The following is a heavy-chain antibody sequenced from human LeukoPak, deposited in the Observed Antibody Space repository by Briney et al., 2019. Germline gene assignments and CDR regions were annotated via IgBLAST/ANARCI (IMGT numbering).Heavy chain of an antibody. CDR3: ARDPYSSGWTLNWFDP. CDR2: ISAYNGNT. J-gene: IGHJ5*02. Sequence: GASVKVSCKASGYTFTSYGISWVRQAPGQGLEWMGWISAYNGNTNYAQKLQGRVTMTTDTSTSTAYMELRSLRSDDTAVYYGARDPYSSGWTLNWFDPWGQGTLVTVSS. D-gene: IGHD6-19*01. CDR1: GYTFTSYG. V-gene: IGHV1-18*01.